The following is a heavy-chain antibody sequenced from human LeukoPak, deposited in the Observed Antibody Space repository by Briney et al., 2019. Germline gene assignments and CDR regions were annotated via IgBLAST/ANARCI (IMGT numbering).Heavy chain of an antibody. J-gene: IGHJ4*02. Sequence: SETLSLTCAVYGGSFGGYYWSWIRQPPGKGLEWIGEINHSGSTNYNPSLKSRVTISVDTSKNQFSLKLSSVTAADTAVYYCARGRDSSETRNDYWGQGTLVTVSS. CDR3: ARGRDSSETRNDY. D-gene: IGHD3-22*01. CDR1: GGSFGGYY. CDR2: INHSGST. V-gene: IGHV4-34*01.